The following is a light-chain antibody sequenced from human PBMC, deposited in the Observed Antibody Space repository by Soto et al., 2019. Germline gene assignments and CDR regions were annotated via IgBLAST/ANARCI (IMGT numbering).Light chain of an antibody. Sequence: QSALTQPRSVSGSPGQSVTISCTGTSSDIGGSNYVSWYQHHPGKAPKLMIYDVSKRPSGVPDRFFGAKSGNTSSLTISGRQAADEADYYCCSYAGGFTWVFGGGTKLTVL. J-gene: IGLJ3*02. CDR2: DVS. CDR3: CSYAGGFTWV. CDR1: SSDIGGSNY. V-gene: IGLV2-11*01.